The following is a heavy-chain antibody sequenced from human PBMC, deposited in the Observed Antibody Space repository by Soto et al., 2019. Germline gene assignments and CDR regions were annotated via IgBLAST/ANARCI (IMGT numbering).Heavy chain of an antibody. CDR2: IYYSGST. J-gene: IGHJ6*02. Sequence: SETLSLTCTVSGGSISSYYWSWIRQPPGKGLEWIGYIYYSGSTNYNPSLKSRVTISVDTSKNQFSLKLSSVTAADTAVYYCARAVREYQLLSYYYYGMEVWGQGTTVTVSS. CDR1: GGSISSYY. CDR3: ARAVREYQLLSYYYYGMEV. D-gene: IGHD2-2*01. V-gene: IGHV4-59*01.